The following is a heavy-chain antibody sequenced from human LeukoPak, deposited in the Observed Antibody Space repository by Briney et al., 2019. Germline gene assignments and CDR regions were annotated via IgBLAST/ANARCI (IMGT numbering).Heavy chain of an antibody. CDR3: ARVGATFTSYYYYYMDV. CDR2: IYSGGST. D-gene: IGHD1-26*01. CDR1: GFTVSSNY. Sequence: VGSLRLSCAASGFTVSSNYRSWVRQAPGKGLEWVSVIYSGGSTYYADSVEGRFTISRDNSKNTLYLQMNSLRAEDTAVYYCARVGATFTSYYYYYMDVWGKGTTVTVSS. V-gene: IGHV3-66*01. J-gene: IGHJ6*03.